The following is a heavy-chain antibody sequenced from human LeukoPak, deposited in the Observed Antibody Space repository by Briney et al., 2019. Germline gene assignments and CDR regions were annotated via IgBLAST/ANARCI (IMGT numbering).Heavy chain of an antibody. D-gene: IGHD5-18*01. CDR1: GGTFSSYA. V-gene: IGHV1-69*13. Sequence: SVKVSCKASGGTFSSYAISWVRQAPGQGLEWMGGIIPIFGTANYAQKFQGRVTITADESTSTAYMELSSLRSEATAVYYCARDAVGYSYGPARFDYWGQGTLVTVSS. CDR2: IIPIFGTA. CDR3: ARDAVGYSYGPARFDY. J-gene: IGHJ4*02.